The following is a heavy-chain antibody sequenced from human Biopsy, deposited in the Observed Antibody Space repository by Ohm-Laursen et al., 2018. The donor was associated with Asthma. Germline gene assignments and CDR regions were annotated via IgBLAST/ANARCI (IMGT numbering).Heavy chain of an antibody. CDR1: GFNFDDYG. D-gene: IGHD6-6*01. CDR2: ISWNSVSI. V-gene: IGHV3-9*01. J-gene: IGHJ4*02. Sequence: LRLSCTASGFNFDDYGMNWVRQGPGKGLEWVAGISWNSVSIAYADSVRGRFTISRDNSENTLYLQMNSLRVEDTAVYYCARGDWYGSASNGYWGQGTLVTVSA. CDR3: ARGDWYGSASNGY.